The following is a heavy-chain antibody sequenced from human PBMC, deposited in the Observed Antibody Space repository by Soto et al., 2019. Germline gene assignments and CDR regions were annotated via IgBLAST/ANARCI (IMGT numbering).Heavy chain of an antibody. CDR2: IYHSGST. V-gene: IGHV4-30-2*01. D-gene: IGHD2-2*01. J-gene: IGHJ5*02. CDR3: ARGKYCSSTSCYCTPAAPRPDWFDP. CDR1: GGSISSGGYS. Sequence: SETLSLTCAVSGGSISSGGYSWSWIRQPPGKGLEWIGYIYHSGSTYYNPSLKSRVTISVDRSKNQFSLKLSSVTAADTAVYYCARGKYCSSTSCYCTPAAPRPDWFDPWGQGTLVTVSS.